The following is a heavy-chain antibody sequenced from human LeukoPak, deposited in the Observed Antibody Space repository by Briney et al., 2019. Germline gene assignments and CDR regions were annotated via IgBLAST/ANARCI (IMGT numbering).Heavy chain of an antibody. CDR3: ARTNYGDYRNWFDP. CDR1: GFSLSTSGMR. J-gene: IGHJ5*02. V-gene: IGHV2-70*04. Sequence: SGPTLVNPTQTLTLTCTFSGFSLSTSGMRVSWIRQPPGKALEWLARIDWDDDKFYSTSLKTRLTISKDTSKNQVVLTMTNMDPVDTATYYCARTNYGDYRNWFDPWGQGTPVTVSS. D-gene: IGHD4-17*01. CDR2: IDWDDDK.